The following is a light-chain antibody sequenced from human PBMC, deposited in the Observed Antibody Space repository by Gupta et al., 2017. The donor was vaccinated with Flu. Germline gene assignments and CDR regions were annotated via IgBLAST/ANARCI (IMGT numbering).Light chain of an antibody. Sequence: DVVMTQSPLSLSVALGQQASISCRSSQSLFYSDGNTVLHWFQQRPGQSPRLLIYLVSHRDSGVPDRFSGSGSGTDFPLKISRVEAEDVGIYCCMQGAHWPWAFGQGTKVEIK. V-gene: IGKV2-30*01. CDR3: MQGAHWPWA. CDR1: QSLFYSDGNTV. CDR2: LVS. J-gene: IGKJ1*01.